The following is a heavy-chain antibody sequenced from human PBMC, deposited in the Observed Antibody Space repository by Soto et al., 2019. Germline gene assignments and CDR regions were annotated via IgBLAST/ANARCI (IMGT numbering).Heavy chain of an antibody. Sequence: QVQLVQSGAEVKKPGASVKVSCKASGYTFTGYYMHWVRQAPGQGLEWMGWINPYSGGTNYAQKLQGRVTMTRDTSVRTAYMELITLRSDDTAVYYCARDRALVGLGGDYDSSGYYLPTRFDPWGQGTMVTVSS. CDR1: GYTFTGYY. V-gene: IGHV1-2*02. CDR3: ARDRALVGLGGDYDSSGYYLPTRFDP. J-gene: IGHJ5*02. CDR2: INPYSGGT. D-gene: IGHD3-22*01.